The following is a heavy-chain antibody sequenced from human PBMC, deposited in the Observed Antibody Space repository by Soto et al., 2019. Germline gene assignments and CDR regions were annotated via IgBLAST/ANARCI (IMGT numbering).Heavy chain of an antibody. CDR2: MNPNSGNT. J-gene: IGHJ3*02. D-gene: IGHD3-3*01. V-gene: IGHV1-8*01. Sequence: QVQLVQSGAEVKKPGASVKVSCKASGYTFTSYDINWVRQATGQGLEWMGWMNPNSGNTGYAQKFQGRVTMTRNTPXSXXYMELSSLRSEDMAVYYCASPARNYDFWSGYSFDIWGQGTMVTVSS. CDR3: ASPARNYDFWSGYSFDI. CDR1: GYTFTSYD.